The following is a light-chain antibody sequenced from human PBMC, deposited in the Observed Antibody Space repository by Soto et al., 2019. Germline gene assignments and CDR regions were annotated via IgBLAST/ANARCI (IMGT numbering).Light chain of an antibody. Sequence: DIQMTQSPSTLSASVGDRVTITCRASQSSSNWLAWYQQRPGEAPKLLMYDASTLENWVPSRFSGSGSGTEFTRTISGLRPDDFATYYCQQYNTYSYTFGQGTKLEIK. J-gene: IGKJ2*01. CDR3: QQYNTYSYT. CDR1: QSSSNW. CDR2: DAS. V-gene: IGKV1-5*01.